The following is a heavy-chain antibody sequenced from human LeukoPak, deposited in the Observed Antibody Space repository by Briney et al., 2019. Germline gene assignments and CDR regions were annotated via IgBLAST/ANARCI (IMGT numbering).Heavy chain of an antibody. D-gene: IGHD6-13*01. CDR2: FDPEDGET. V-gene: IGHV1-24*01. CDR3: ATGIAAAGTPPYY. Sequence: ASVKVSCKVSGYTLTELSMHWVRQAPGKGLEWMGGFDPEDGETIYAQKFQGRVTVTEDTSTDTAYMELSSLRSEDTAVYYCATGIAAAGTPPYYWGQGTLVTVSS. J-gene: IGHJ4*02. CDR1: GYTLTELS.